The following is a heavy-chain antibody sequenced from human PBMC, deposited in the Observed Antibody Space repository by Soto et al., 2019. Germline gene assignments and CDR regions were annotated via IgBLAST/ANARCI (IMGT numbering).Heavy chain of an antibody. CDR1: GYTFTNHG. D-gene: IGHD3-22*01. CDR2: ISAYNGDT. CDR3: ARDPSNSSGYYQVFDY. V-gene: IGHV1-18*01. J-gene: IGHJ4*02. Sequence: QVQLVQSGAEVKKPGASVKVSCKASGYTFTNHGVSWVRQAPGQGLEWMGWISAYNGDTKYAQKLQGRVTMTTDAATSTAYMELRSLRSDDTAVYYCARDPSNSSGYYQVFDYWGQGTLVTVSS.